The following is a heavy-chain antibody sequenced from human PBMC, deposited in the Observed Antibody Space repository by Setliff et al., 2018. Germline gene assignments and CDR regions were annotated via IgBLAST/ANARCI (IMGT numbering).Heavy chain of an antibody. CDR3: ARMLRGPGSGYVFDY. J-gene: IGHJ4*02. V-gene: IGHV4-59*01. Sequence: SETLSLTCTVSGGSISSYYWSWIRQPPGKGLEWIGYIYYSGSTNYNPSLKSRVTISVDTSKNQFSLKLSSVTAADTAVYYCARMLRGPGSGYVFDYWGQGTLVTV. D-gene: IGHD3-22*01. CDR1: GGSISSYY. CDR2: IYYSGST.